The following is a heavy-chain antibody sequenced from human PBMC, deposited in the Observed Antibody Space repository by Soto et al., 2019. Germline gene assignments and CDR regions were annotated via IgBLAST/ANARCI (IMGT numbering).Heavy chain of an antibody. V-gene: IGHV4-4*02. CDR2: IYQSGST. J-gene: IGHJ6*02. CDR1: GGSISSSNW. D-gene: IGHD1-26*01. Sequence: SETLSLTCAVSGGSISSSNWWRWVRQPPGKGLEWIGEIYQSGSTNYNPSLKSRVTISVDKSKNQFSLKLSSVTAADTAVYYCARDQGVGATLYYYGMDVWGQGTTVTVSS. CDR3: ARDQGVGATLYYYGMDV.